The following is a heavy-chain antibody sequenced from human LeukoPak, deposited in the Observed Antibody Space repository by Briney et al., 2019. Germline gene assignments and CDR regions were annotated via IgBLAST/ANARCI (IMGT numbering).Heavy chain of an antibody. CDR3: ARGGRGYSYGSFDY. CDR2: IYYSGST. D-gene: IGHD5-18*01. Sequence: SETLSLTCTVSGGSISSGDYYWSWIRQPPGKGLEWIGYIYYSGSTYYNPSLKSRVTMSVDTSKNQFSLKLSSVTAADTAVYYCARGGRGYSYGSFDYWGQGTLVTVSS. J-gene: IGHJ4*02. CDR1: GGSISSGDYY. V-gene: IGHV4-30-4*01.